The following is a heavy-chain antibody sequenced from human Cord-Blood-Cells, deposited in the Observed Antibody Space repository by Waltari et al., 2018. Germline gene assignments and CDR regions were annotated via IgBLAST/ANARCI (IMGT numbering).Heavy chain of an antibody. V-gene: IGHV3-21*01. CDR2: ISSSSSYI. J-gene: IGHJ4*02. CDR3: ATSGPDIVVVPAAIDY. D-gene: IGHD2-2*01. Sequence: EVQLVESGGGLVKPGGSLRLSCAASGFTFSSYSMHWVRPAPGKGLEWVSSISSSSSYIYYADSVKGRFTISRDNAKNSLYLQMNSLRAEDTAVYYCATSGPDIVVVPAAIDYWGQGTLVTVSS. CDR1: GFTFSSYS.